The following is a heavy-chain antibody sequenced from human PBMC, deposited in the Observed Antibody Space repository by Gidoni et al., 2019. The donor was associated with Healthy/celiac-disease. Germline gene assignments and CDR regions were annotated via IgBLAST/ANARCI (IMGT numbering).Heavy chain of an antibody. D-gene: IGHD4-17*01. CDR1: GFTFSSYA. CDR2: ISGSGGST. J-gene: IGHJ4*02. V-gene: IGHV3-23*01. Sequence: EVQLLESGGGLVQPGGSLRLSCAASGFTFSSYAMSWVRQAPGKGLEWVSAISGSGGSTYYADPVKGRFTISRDNSKNTLYLQMNSLRAEDTAVYYCAKTYYGDYAGPGDYWGQGTLVTVSS. CDR3: AKTYYGDYAGPGDY.